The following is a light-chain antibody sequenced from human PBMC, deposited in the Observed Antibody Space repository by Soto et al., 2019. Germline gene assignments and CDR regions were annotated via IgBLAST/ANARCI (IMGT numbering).Light chain of an antibody. CDR3: SSFAGNFWL. J-gene: IGLJ3*02. V-gene: IGLV2-8*01. CDR2: EVT. Sequence: QSVLTQPPSASGSPGQSVTISCTGSSSDVGAYDYVSWYQQHPGTAPKLIISEVTKRPSGVPDRFSGSKSGNTASLTVAGLQAEDEADYHCSSFAGNFWLFGGGTKVTVL. CDR1: SSDVGAYDY.